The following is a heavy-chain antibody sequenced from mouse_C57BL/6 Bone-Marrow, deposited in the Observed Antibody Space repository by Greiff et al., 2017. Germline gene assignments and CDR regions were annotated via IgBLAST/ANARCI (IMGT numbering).Heavy chain of an antibody. CDR1: GFTFSSYG. J-gene: IGHJ1*03. CDR3: AREEGITTVVAHWYFDV. V-gene: IGHV5-6*01. Sequence: EVHLVESGGDLVKPGGSLKLSCAASGFTFSSYGMSWVRQTPDKRLEWVATISSGGSYTYYPDSVKGRFTISRDNAKNTLYLQMSSLKSEDTAMYYCAREEGITTVVAHWYFDVWGTGTTVTVSS. CDR2: ISSGGSYT. D-gene: IGHD1-1*01.